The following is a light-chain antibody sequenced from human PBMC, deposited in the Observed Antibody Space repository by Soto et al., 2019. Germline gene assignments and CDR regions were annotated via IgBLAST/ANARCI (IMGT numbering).Light chain of an antibody. Sequence: QSALTQPRSVSGSPGQSVTISCTGTSSDVGGYNYVSWYQQHPGKAPKLMIYDVSKRPSGVPDRFSGSKPGNTASLTISGVQAEDEADYYCCSYSGSYTFVVFGGGTKLTVL. CDR2: DVS. CDR1: SSDVGGYNY. J-gene: IGLJ2*01. CDR3: CSYSGSYTFVV. V-gene: IGLV2-11*01.